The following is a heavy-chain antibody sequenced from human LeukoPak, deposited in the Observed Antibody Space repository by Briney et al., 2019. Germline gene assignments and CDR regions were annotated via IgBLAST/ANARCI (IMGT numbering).Heavy chain of an antibody. CDR3: ARETNYYDSSCYSDNWFDP. J-gene: IGHJ5*02. CDR1: SGSISSYY. CDR2: IYYSGST. V-gene: IGHV4-59*01. Sequence: SETLSLTCTVSSGSISSYYWSWIRQPPGKGLEWIEYIYYSGSTNYNPSLRSRVTISVDTSKNQFSLKLSSVTAADTAVYYCARETNYYDSSCYSDNWFDPWGQGTLVTVSS. D-gene: IGHD3-22*01.